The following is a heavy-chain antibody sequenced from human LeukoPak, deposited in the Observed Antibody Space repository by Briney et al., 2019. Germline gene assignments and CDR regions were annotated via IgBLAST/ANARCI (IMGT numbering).Heavy chain of an antibody. J-gene: IGHJ3*02. CDR1: GFTVSSNY. CDR3: ASMIVVDNAFDI. V-gene: IGHV3-66*01. CDR2: IYSGGST. Sequence: GGFLRLSCAASGFTVSSNYMSWVRQAPGKGLEWVSVIYSGGSTYYADSVKGRFTISRDNSKNTLYLQMNSLRAEDTAVYYCASMIVVDNAFDIWGQGTMVTVSS. D-gene: IGHD3-22*01.